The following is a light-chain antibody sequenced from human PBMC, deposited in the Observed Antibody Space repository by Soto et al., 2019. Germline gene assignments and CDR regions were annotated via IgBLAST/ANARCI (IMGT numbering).Light chain of an antibody. CDR3: QHART. V-gene: IGKV3-15*01. J-gene: IGKJ1*01. CDR1: QTVYGN. Sequence: DIVMTQSPGTLSESPGERATLSCRASQTVYGNLAWYQQKPGQAPRLLIYDAATRATGIPDRISGSGSGTEFTLTITSLQSEDFAVYYCQHARTFGQGSRVEI. CDR2: DAA.